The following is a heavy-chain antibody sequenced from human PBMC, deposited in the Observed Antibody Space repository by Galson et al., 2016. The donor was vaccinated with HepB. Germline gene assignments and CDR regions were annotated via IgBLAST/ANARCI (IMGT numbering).Heavy chain of an antibody. D-gene: IGHD2/OR15-2a*01. CDR1: GFTLSRYD. CDR3: ARGVVEVLGKYYFDY. CDR2: IGSAGDT. Sequence: SLRLSCAASGFTLSRYDMHWVRQVTGNGLEWVSGIGSAGDTYYPDSVKGRFTISRENAKNSFYLQMSSLRGEDTAVYYCARGVVEVLGKYYFDYWGQGTLVTVSS. J-gene: IGHJ4*02. V-gene: IGHV3-13*01.